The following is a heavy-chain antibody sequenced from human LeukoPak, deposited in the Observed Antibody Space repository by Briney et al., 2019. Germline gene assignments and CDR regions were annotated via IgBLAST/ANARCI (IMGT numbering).Heavy chain of an antibody. J-gene: IGHJ6*02. Sequence: GGSLRLSCAASGFTFSDYFMSWIRQAPGKGLEWVSLISSSGSTIYYADSLRGRFTISRDDAKNSLYLQMHSLRAEDTAVYYCARVGPNVVGYYYGMDVWGQGTRVTVSS. CDR3: ARVGPNVVGYYYGMDV. D-gene: IGHD3-3*01. CDR2: ISSSGSTI. V-gene: IGHV3-11*01. CDR1: GFTFSDYF.